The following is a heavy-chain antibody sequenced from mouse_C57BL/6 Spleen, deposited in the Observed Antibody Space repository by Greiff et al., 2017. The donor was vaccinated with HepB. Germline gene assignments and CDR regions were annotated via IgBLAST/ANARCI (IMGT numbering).Heavy chain of an antibody. CDR3: ARGGDGYYVGVNY. V-gene: IGHV1-4*01. CDR1: GYTFTSYT. CDR2: INPSSGYT. J-gene: IGHJ2*01. D-gene: IGHD2-3*01. Sequence: QVQLQQSGAELARPGASVKMSCKASGYTFTSYTMHWVKQRPGQGLEWIGYINPSSGYTKYNQKFKDKATLTAYKSSSTAYMQLSSLTSADSAVYYCARGGDGYYVGVNYWGQGTTLTVSS.